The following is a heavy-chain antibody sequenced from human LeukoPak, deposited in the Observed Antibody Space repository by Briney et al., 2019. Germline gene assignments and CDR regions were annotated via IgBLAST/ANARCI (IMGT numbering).Heavy chain of an antibody. CDR1: GFTFSDYY. CDR3: ARVYQSAEYYFDY. V-gene: IGHV4-59*01. D-gene: IGHD2-2*01. Sequence: GSLRLSCAASGFTFSDYYMSWIRQAPGKGLEWIGYIYYTGSTEYHPSLKSRVTISLDTSKNQFSLKLTSVTAADTAVYYCARVYQSAEYYFDYWGQGNLVSVSS. CDR2: IYYTGST. J-gene: IGHJ4*02.